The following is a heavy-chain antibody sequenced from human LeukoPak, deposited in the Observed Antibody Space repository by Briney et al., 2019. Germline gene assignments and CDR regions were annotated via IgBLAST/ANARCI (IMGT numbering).Heavy chain of an antibody. CDR1: GGSISSYY. D-gene: IGHD3-22*01. CDR3: ASYYYDSSGYYPM. V-gene: IGHV4-59*08. J-gene: IGHJ4*02. CDR2: IYYSGST. Sequence: SETLSLTCTVSGGSISSYYWSWIRQPPGKGLEWIGYIYYSGSTNYNPSLKSRVTISVDTSKNQFSLKLSSVTAADTAAYYCASYYYDSSGYYPMWGQGTLVTVSS.